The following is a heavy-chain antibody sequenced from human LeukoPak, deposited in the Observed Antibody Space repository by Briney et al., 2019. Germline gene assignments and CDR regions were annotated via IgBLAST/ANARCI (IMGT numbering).Heavy chain of an antibody. V-gene: IGHV4-4*02. CDR2: IYHSGGT. J-gene: IGHJ4*02. CDR3: ARASWGYCSSTSCLPFDY. Sequence: SGTLSLTCAVSGGSISSSNWWSWVRQPPGKGLEWIGEIYHSGGTNYNPSLKSRVTISVDKSKNQFSLKLSSVTAADTAVYYCARASWGYCSSTSCLPFDYWGQGTLVTVSS. D-gene: IGHD2-2*01. CDR1: GGSISSSNW.